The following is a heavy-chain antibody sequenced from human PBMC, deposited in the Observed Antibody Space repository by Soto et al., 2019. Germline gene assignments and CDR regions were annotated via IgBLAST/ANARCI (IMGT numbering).Heavy chain of an antibody. CDR2: VNSDGSTT. CDR1: GFTFYNHW. Sequence: EVQLVESGGGLVQPGGSLRLSCATSGFTFYNHWMHWVRQAPGKGLVWVSRVNSDGSTTNYADSVLVRFSIPSDNAKNTVYLQMNSLRAEDTAVYYCARGLGGLYGLDVWGQGTPITVAS. CDR3: ARGLGGLYGLDV. D-gene: IGHD2-21*01. V-gene: IGHV3-74*01. J-gene: IGHJ6*02.